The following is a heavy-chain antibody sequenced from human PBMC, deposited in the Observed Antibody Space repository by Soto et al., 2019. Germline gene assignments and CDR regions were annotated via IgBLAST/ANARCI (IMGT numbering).Heavy chain of an antibody. D-gene: IGHD2-15*01. CDR3: AKDLRIVVVVANTDY. CDR1: GFTFSSYV. J-gene: IGHJ4*02. V-gene: IGHV3-23*01. CDR2: ISGSGGST. Sequence: EVQLLESGGGLVQPGGSLRLSCAVSGFTFSSYVMSWVRQAPGKGLEWVSAISGSGGSTYYADSVKGRFTISRDNSKNTLYLQMNSLRADDTAVYYCAKDLRIVVVVANTDYWGQGTLVTVSS.